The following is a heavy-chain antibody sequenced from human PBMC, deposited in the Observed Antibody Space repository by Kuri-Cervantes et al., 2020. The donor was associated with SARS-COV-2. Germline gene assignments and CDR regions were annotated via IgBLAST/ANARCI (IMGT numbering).Heavy chain of an antibody. CDR3: ATGYSSRGGFDP. D-gene: IGHD6-13*01. V-gene: IGHV4-39*01. Sequence: SETLSLTCTVSGGSIGRRNYYWGWIRQPPGKGLEWIGNIYYSGNTYYSPSLRSRVTISEDTSKNQFSLKLSSVTAADTAVYYCATGYSSRGGFDPWGQGTLVTVSS. J-gene: IGHJ5*02. CDR2: IYYSGNT. CDR1: GGSIGRRNYY.